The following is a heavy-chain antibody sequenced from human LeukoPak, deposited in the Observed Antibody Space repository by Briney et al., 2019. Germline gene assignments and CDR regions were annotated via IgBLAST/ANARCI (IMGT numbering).Heavy chain of an antibody. CDR1: GGSFSDYY. CDR2: VLDNVRT. V-gene: IGHV4-59*01. Sequence: SETLSLTCGVSGGSFSDYYWTWIRQSPGKGLEWIGYVLDNVRTKDNPSLNSRFTLSADTSKNQFSLRLTSVTAADTAVYYCATIKRGNIFGFFDFWGQGILVTVSS. D-gene: IGHD5-18*01. J-gene: IGHJ4*02. CDR3: ATIKRGNIFGFFDF.